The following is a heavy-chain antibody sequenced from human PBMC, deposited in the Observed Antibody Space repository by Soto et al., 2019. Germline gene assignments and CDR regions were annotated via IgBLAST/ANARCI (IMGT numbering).Heavy chain of an antibody. D-gene: IGHD2-21*01. Sequence: SGPTLVNPTETLTLTCTVSGFSLSNARMGVSWIRQPPGKALEWLAHIFSNDEKSYSTSLKSRLTISKDTSKSQVVLTMTNMDPVDTATYYCARIRRASVAYYYYYYMVVWGKGTTVTVSS. CDR3: ARIRRASVAYYYYYYMVV. J-gene: IGHJ6*03. V-gene: IGHV2-26*01. CDR1: GFSLSNARMG. CDR2: IFSNDEK.